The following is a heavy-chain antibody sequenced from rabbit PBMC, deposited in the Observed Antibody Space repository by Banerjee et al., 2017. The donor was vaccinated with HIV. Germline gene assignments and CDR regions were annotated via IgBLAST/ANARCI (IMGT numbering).Heavy chain of an antibody. Sequence: QEQLVESGGGLVQPGGSLTLSCKASGFAFNSYGVSWVRQAPGKGLEWIGYSDPILSSTHYANWVNGRFTISSHNAQNTLYLQLSSLTGADTATYFCVRGVVAGVGWLDLWGPGTLVTVS. D-gene: IGHD4-1*01. CDR1: GFAFNSYG. CDR2: SDPILSST. CDR3: VRGVVAGVGWLDL. V-gene: IGHV1S47*01. J-gene: IGHJ6*01.